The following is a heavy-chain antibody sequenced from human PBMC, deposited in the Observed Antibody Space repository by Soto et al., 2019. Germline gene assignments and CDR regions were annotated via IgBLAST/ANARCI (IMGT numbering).Heavy chain of an antibody. V-gene: IGHV3-23*01. J-gene: IGHJ4*02. CDR1: GFTFSSYA. Sequence: LRLSCAASGFTFSSYAMSWVRQAPGRGLEWVSAISGSGGSTYYADSVKGRFTISRDNSKNTLYLQMNSLRAEDTAVYYCAREYCSSTSCFAFDYWGQGTLVTVSS. D-gene: IGHD2-2*01. CDR3: AREYCSSTSCFAFDY. CDR2: ISGSGGST.